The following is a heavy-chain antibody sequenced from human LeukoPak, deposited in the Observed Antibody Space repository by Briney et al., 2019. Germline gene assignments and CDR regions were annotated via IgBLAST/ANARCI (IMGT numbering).Heavy chain of an antibody. Sequence: PGGSLRLSCAAPGFTFSDYYMSWIRQAPGKGLEWVSGISGRDGSTYDADSVKGRFTISRDNSKNTLYLQMNSLRAEDTAVYYCARSGGTSWYWGQGTLVTVSS. CDR2: ISGRDGST. CDR3: ARSGGTSWY. V-gene: IGHV3-23*01. CDR1: GFTFSDYY. D-gene: IGHD1-14*01. J-gene: IGHJ4*02.